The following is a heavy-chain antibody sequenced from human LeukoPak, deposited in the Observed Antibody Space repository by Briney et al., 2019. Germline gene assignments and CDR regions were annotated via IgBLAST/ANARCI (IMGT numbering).Heavy chain of an antibody. Sequence: ASVKVSCKASGYSFTGYAMNWVRQAPGQGLEWMGWINTNTGIPTYAQGFTGRFVFSLDTSVTTAYLQISSLKTEDTAVYYCARALSIAAAAGGYWGQGTLVTVSS. CDR2: INTNTGIP. J-gene: IGHJ4*02. CDR3: ARALSIAAAAGGY. D-gene: IGHD6-13*01. CDR1: GYSFTGYA. V-gene: IGHV7-4-1*02.